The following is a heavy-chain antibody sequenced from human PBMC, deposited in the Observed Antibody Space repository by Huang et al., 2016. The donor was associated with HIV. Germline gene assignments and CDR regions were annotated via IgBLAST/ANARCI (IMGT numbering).Heavy chain of an antibody. CDR2: IYHSGTA. V-gene: IGHV4-30-2*01. Sequence: QLQLQESGSRLVRPSETLSLTCAVSGGSIISSGYSWSWIQQPPGQGLEWIGYIYHSGTASYNPSLKSRVTMSVDTSKDRFSLKLTSVTAADTAVYYCARDLYSSGWHAFDTWGQGTMVTVSS. CDR1: GGSIISSGYS. D-gene: IGHD6-19*01. J-gene: IGHJ3*02. CDR3: ARDLYSSGWHAFDT.